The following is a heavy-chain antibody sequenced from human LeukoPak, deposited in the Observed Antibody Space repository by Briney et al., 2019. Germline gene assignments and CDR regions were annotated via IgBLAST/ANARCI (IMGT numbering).Heavy chain of an antibody. J-gene: IGHJ4*02. D-gene: IGHD6-13*01. CDR2: VSNSCSTI. Sequence: GGSLRLSCAVSGFTFSDYYISWIRQPPGKGLEWVSYVSNSCSTIYYADSVKGRFTISRDDAKNSLYRQMNSLRAEDAAVYYCARDGGSSRHPPHFDYWGQGTLVTVSS. CDR3: ARDGGSSRHPPHFDY. V-gene: IGHV3-11*04. CDR1: GFTFSDYY.